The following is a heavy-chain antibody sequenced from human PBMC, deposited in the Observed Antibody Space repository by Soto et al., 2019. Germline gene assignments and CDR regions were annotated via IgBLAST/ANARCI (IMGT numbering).Heavy chain of an antibody. CDR3: ARGYCSSTSCQPFDY. V-gene: IGHV1-69*06. Sequence: GASVKVSCKASGGTFSSYAISWVRQAPGQGLEWMGGIIPIFGTANYAQKFQGRVTITADKSTSTAYMELSSLRSEDTAVYYCARGYCSSTSCQPFDYWGQGTLVTVSS. J-gene: IGHJ4*02. CDR1: GGTFSSYA. D-gene: IGHD2-2*01. CDR2: IIPIFGTA.